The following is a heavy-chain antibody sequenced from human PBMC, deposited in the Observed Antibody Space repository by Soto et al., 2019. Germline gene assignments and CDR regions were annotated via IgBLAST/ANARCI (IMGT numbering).Heavy chain of an antibody. V-gene: IGHV3-23*01. CDR3: AKVNSIVGDGDHDY. CDR1: GFTFTTYA. CDR2: ISSSGDMP. D-gene: IGHD4-17*01. Sequence: EVQLLESGGGLVQPGGSLRLSCAASGFTFTTYAMSWVRQAPGKGLEWVSGISSSGDMPYYADSVKGRFTISRDQSKKTVYLQMNSLRAGDTAVYYCAKVNSIVGDGDHDYWGQGTLVSVSS. J-gene: IGHJ4*02.